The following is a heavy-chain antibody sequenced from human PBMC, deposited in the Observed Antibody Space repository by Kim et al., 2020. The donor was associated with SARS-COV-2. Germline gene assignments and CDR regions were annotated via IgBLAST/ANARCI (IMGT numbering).Heavy chain of an antibody. J-gene: IGHJ4*02. CDR2: ISYDGINK. V-gene: IGHV3-30*18. D-gene: IGHD2-15*01. CDR1: AFTFNLYG. Sequence: GGSLRLSCAASAFTFNLYGMHWVRQAPGKGLEWVAFISYDGINKFYADSVKGRFTISRDNSKNTLSLQMNSLRDEDTAVYYCAKDTVPVGAATYFDYWGQGPLVTVSS. CDR3: AKDTVPVGAATYFDY.